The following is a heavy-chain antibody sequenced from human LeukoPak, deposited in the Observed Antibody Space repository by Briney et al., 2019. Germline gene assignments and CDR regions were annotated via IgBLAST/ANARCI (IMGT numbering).Heavy chain of an antibody. CDR1: GGSISSSSYY. V-gene: IGHV4-39*01. D-gene: IGHD2-2*01. Sequence: HPSETLSLTCTVSGGSISSSSYYWGWIRQPPGKGLEWIGSIYYSGSTYYNPSLKSRVTISVDTSKNQFSLKLSSVTAADTAVYYCARTRVGGFGVVVPAATLAASAGHDDAFDIWGQGTMVTVSS. CDR3: ARTRVGGFGVVVPAATLAASAGHDDAFDI. CDR2: IYYSGST. J-gene: IGHJ3*02.